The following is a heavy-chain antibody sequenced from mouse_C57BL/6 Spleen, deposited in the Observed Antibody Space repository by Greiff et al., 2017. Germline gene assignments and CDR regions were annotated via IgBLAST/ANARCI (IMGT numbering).Heavy chain of an antibody. Sequence: EVQLQQSGPELVKPGASVKISCKASGYTFTDSYMNWVKPSHGKSLEWIGDINPNNGGTSYNQKFKGKATLTVAKSSSTAYMELRSLTSEDSAVYYCARDDGGDYWGQGTTLAVSS. V-gene: IGHV1-26*01. J-gene: IGHJ2*01. CDR1: GYTFTDSY. D-gene: IGHD2-3*01. CDR2: INPNNGGT. CDR3: ARDDGGDY.